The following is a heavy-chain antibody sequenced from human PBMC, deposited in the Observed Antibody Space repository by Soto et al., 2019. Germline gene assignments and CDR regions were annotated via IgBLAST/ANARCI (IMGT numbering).Heavy chain of an antibody. D-gene: IGHD3-3*01. CDR1: GFTFSSYD. J-gene: IGHJ4*02. Sequence: EVQLLESGGGLVQPGGSLRLSCASSGFTFSSYDMTWVRRPPGKGLEWVSAISGSGAATYYADSVQGRFTISRDNSNNTPYLQMNGLRAEDTAVYSCAKVLYGVVTYCDSWGQGTLGTVSS. V-gene: IGHV3-23*01. CDR3: AKVLYGVVTYCDS. CDR2: ISGSGAAT.